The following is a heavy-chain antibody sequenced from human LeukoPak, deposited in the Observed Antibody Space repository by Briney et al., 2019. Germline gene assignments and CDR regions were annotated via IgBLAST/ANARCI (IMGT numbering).Heavy chain of an antibody. D-gene: IGHD6-19*01. CDR1: GDSISSYY. V-gene: IGHV4-59*01. J-gene: IGHJ4*02. CDR2: IYYSGSN. CDR3: ARHYPVAGFDY. Sequence: SETLSLTCNVSGDSISSYYWSWIRQTPGKGLEWIGYIYYSGSNNYHPSLKSRVTISVETSKEQLSLKLSAVTAADTAVYYCARHYPVAGFDYWGRGILVTVSS.